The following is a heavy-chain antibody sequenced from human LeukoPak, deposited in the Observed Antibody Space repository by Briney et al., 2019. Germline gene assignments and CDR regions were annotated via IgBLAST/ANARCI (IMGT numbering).Heavy chain of an antibody. D-gene: IGHD2-15*01. CDR1: GDSLSSHY. J-gene: IGHJ4*02. Sequence: SETLSLTCNVSGDSLSSHYWSWIRQPPGKGLEWIGYIYYSGSVNYNPSLKSRVTISIDTPKDQFSLKLSSVTAADSAVYFCVRSGSSLYYFGYWGQGTLVTVSS. CDR3: VRSGSSLYYFGY. CDR2: IYYSGSV. V-gene: IGHV4-59*11.